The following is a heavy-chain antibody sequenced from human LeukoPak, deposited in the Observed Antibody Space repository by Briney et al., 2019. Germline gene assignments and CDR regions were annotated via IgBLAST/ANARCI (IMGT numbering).Heavy chain of an antibody. CDR2: IYSGGTT. Sequence: PGGSLRLSCAASGFTFSSYAMSWVRQAPGGGLEWVSIIYSGGTTYYADSVKGRFTISRDNSKNTLYLQMNSLRAEDTAVYYCAREDQGASWIYYFDYWGQGTLVTVSS. V-gene: IGHV3-53*01. CDR3: AREDQGASWIYYFDY. CDR1: GFTFSSYA. J-gene: IGHJ4*02. D-gene: IGHD2-2*01.